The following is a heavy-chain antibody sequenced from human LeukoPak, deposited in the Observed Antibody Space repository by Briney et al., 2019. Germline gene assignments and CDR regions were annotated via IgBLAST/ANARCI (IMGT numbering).Heavy chain of an antibody. CDR3: ASTRGYYSYYFDY. CDR2: IYYSGST. Sequence: PSETLSLTCTVSGGSISSSSYYWGWIRQPPGKGLEWIGSIYYSGSTYYNPSLKSRDTISVDTSKNQFSLKLSSVTAADTAVYYCASTRGYYSYYFDYWGQGTLVTVSS. CDR1: GGSISSSSYY. D-gene: IGHD3-10*01. V-gene: IGHV4-39*01. J-gene: IGHJ4*02.